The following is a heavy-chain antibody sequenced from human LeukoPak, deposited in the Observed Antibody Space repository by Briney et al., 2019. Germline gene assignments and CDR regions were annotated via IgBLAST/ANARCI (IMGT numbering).Heavy chain of an antibody. CDR1: GFTFSSFA. CDR2: ISGSGGST. D-gene: IGHD4-17*01. Sequence: GGSLRLSCAASGFTFSSFAMSWVRHAPGKGLEWVSTISGSGGSTNYADSVKGRFTFSRDNSKNTLYLQMNSLGAEDTAVYYCAKDLPDYGDYVEGYWGQGTLVTVSS. V-gene: IGHV3-23*01. CDR3: AKDLPDYGDYVEGY. J-gene: IGHJ4*02.